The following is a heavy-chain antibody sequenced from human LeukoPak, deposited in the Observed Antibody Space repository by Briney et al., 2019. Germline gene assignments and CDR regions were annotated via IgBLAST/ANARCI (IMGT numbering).Heavy chain of an antibody. Sequence: PGGSLRLSCAASGISFSDYYMRWIRQAPGKGLEWVSYISSSGGTIYYADSVKGRFTISRDNANNSLYLQMNSLRADDTAVYYCARGGSGSYNYYYYGMDVWGQGTTVTVSS. CDR1: GISFSDYY. CDR2: ISSSGGTI. CDR3: ARGGSGSYNYYYYGMDV. D-gene: IGHD3-10*01. J-gene: IGHJ6*02. V-gene: IGHV3-11*01.